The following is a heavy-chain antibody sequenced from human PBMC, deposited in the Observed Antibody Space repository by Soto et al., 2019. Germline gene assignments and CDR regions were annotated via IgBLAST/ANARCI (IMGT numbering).Heavy chain of an antibody. Sequence: LSLTCTVSGGSISSGDYYWSWIRQPPGKGLEWIGYIYYSGSTYYNPSLKSRVTMSVDTSKNQFSLKLSSVTAADTAVYYCARDGFSADFWGGYSPSYYYYYGMDVWGQGTTVTVSS. CDR1: GGSISSGDYY. CDR3: ARDGFSADFWGGYSPSYYYYYGMDV. CDR2: IYYSGST. D-gene: IGHD3-3*01. J-gene: IGHJ6*02. V-gene: IGHV4-30-4*01.